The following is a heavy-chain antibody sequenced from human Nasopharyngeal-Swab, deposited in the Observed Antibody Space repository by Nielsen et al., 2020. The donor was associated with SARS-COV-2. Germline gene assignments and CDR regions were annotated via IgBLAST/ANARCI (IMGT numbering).Heavy chain of an antibody. CDR2: ISSSSSTI. CDR3: ARVSSYYDFWSGPSVPYYFDY. Sequence: GGSLRLSCAVSGFTFSSYSMNWVRQAPGKGLEWVSYISSSSSTIYYADSVKGRFTISRDNAKNSLYLQMNSLRDEDTAVYYCARVSSYYDFWSGPSVPYYFDYWGQGTLATVSS. CDR1: GFTFSSYS. D-gene: IGHD3-3*01. V-gene: IGHV3-48*02. J-gene: IGHJ4*02.